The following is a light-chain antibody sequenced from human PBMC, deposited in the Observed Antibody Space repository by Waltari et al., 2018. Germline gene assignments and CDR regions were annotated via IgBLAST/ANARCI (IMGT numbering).Light chain of an antibody. CDR2: DVS. CDR1: ITDVAGYNY. J-gene: IGLJ1*01. Sequence: QSALTQPRSVSGSPGHSVTISCTGTITDVAGYNYISWYQQHPGKAPKHMIYDVSKRPSGVPDRFSGSRSGDTASLTISGLQAEDEADYYCCSFAGSPLYVFGTGTKVTVL. V-gene: IGLV2-11*01. CDR3: CSFAGSPLYV.